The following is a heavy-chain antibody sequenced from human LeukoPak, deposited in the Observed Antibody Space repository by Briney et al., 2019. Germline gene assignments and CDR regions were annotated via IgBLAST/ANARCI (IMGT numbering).Heavy chain of an antibody. V-gene: IGHV4-4*07. J-gene: IGHJ4*02. D-gene: IGHD2-8*01. CDR1: GGSISSYY. Sequence: SETLSLTCTVSGGSISSYYWSWIRQPAGKGLEWIARIYTGGITTYTSGITSYNPSLKSRVTMSVDTSKNQFSLKLNSVTAADTAVYYCARGHDNGPFPVDYWGQGTLVTVPS. CDR3: ARGHDNGPFPVDY. CDR2: IYTGGITTYTSGIT.